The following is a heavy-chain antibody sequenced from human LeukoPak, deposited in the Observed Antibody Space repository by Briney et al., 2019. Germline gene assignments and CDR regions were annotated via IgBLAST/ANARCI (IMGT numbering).Heavy chain of an antibody. CDR1: GYTFTGYY. CDR3: ARSTTITSHFDY. D-gene: IGHD1-1*01. J-gene: IGHJ4*02. CDR2: INPNSGGT. V-gene: IGHV1-2*02. Sequence: ASVKVSCKASGYTFTGYYMHWVRQAPGQGLEWMGWINPNSGGTNYAQKFQGRVTMTRDTSISTAYMELSRLRSVDTAVYYCARSTTITSHFDYWGQGALVTVSS.